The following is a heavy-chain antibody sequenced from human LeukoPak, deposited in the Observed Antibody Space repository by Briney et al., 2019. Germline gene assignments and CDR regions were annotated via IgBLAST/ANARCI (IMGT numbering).Heavy chain of an antibody. CDR2: IIPIFGTA. D-gene: IGHD4-11*01. CDR3: ARLYSNYGLYYYYYMDV. J-gene: IGHJ6*03. V-gene: IGHV1-69*13. Sequence: GASVKVSCKASGGTFSSYAIGWVRQAPGQGLEWMGGIIPIFGTANYAQKFQGRVTITADESTSTAYMELSSLRSEDTAVYYCARLYSNYGLYYYYYMDVWGKGTTVTVSS. CDR1: GGTFSSYA.